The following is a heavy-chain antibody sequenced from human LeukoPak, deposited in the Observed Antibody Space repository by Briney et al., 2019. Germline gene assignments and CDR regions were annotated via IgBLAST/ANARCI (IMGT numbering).Heavy chain of an antibody. V-gene: IGHV3-30*03. CDR3: ARANDQYRFFDY. CDR1: GFTFSSYG. CDR2: ISYDGSNK. J-gene: IGHJ4*02. Sequence: GGSLRLSCAASGFTFSSYGMHWVRQAPGKGLEWVAVISYDGSNKYYADSVKGRFTISGDNSKNTLYLQMNSLRAEDTAVYYCARANDQYRFFDYWGQGTLVTVSS. D-gene: IGHD1-1*01.